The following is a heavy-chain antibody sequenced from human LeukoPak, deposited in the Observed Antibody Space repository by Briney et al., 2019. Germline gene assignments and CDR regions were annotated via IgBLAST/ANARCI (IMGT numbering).Heavy chain of an antibody. D-gene: IGHD2-2*01. V-gene: IGHV4-4*02. Sequence: SETLSLTCAVSGDSLRSSNWWSWVRQPPGKGLEWIGEIYHSGTTNYNPSLKSRVTISMDTSKNQFSLNLRSVTAADTAVYYCANKVYCSTTSCYHAGFWGQGTLVTVSS. CDR2: IYHSGTT. J-gene: IGHJ4*02. CDR1: GDSLRSSNW. CDR3: ANKVYCSTTSCYHAGF.